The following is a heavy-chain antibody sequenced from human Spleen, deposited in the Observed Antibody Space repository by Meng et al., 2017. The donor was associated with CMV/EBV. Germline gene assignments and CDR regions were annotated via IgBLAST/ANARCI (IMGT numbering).Heavy chain of an antibody. D-gene: IGHD4-23*01. V-gene: IGHV3-11*01. Sequence: GESLKISCAASGFTFSNAWMSWVRQAPGKGLEWVSFIRSSAYISNSAGTIYNADSVKGRFTISRDNAKNSLYLQMNSLRAEDTAVYYCAKDYGGNSVWGQGTLVTVSS. J-gene: IGHJ4*02. CDR1: GFTFSNAW. CDR3: AKDYGGNSV. CDR2: ISNSAGTI.